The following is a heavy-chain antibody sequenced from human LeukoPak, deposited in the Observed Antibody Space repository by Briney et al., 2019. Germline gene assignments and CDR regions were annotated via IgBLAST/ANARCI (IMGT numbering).Heavy chain of an antibody. CDR2: IYHSGST. D-gene: IGHD2-8*02. J-gene: IGHJ6*03. V-gene: IGHV4-38-2*02. CDR3: ARVKAGLVYYYYYMDV. Sequence: PSETLSLTCTVSGYSISSGYYWGWIRQPPGKGLEWIGSIYHSGSTYYNPSLKSRVTISVDTSKNQFSLKLSSVTAADTAVYYCARVKAGLVYYYYYMDVWGKGTTVTVSS. CDR1: GYSISSGYY.